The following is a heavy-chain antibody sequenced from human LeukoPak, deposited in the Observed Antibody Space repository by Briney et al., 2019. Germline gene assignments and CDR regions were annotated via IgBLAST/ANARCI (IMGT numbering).Heavy chain of an antibody. CDR3: ARAPAAAARAFDI. J-gene: IGHJ3*02. D-gene: IGHD6-13*01. CDR2: IYSGGST. Sequence: GGSLRLSCAASGFTVSSNCMSWVRQAPGKGLEWVSLIYSGGSTYYTDSVKGRFTISRDNSKNTLYLQMNSLRGEDTAVYYCARAPAAAARAFDIWGRGTMVTVSS. CDR1: GFTVSSNC. V-gene: IGHV3-53*01.